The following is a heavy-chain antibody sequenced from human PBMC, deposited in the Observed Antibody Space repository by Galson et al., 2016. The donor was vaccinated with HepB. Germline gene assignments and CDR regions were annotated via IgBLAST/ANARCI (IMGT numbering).Heavy chain of an antibody. CDR1: GGSISSRNYY. CDR2: INYSGNT. CDR3: ARVVWYQYGSGSYDY. J-gene: IGHJ4*02. V-gene: IGHV4-39*01. D-gene: IGHD3-10*01. Sequence: SETLSLTCTVSGGSISSRNYYWGWIRQPPGKGLEWIGSINYSGNTYYNPSLKSRVTMSIDTSKNQFSLRLSSVTAADTAVYYCARVVWYQYGSGSYDYWGQGTLVSVSS.